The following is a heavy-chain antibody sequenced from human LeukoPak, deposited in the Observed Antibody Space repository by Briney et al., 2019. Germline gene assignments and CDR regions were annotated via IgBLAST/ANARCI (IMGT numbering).Heavy chain of an antibody. CDR3: ATDRA. V-gene: IGHV3-74*01. Sequence: GGSLRLSCAVSGFTFSNYWMHWVRQAPGKGLVWVSRINSDGSNTNYADSVMGRFTISRDNAKNTVYLQMNSLRAKDTAVYYCATDRAWGQGTLVTVSS. CDR1: GFTFSNYW. CDR2: INSDGSNT. J-gene: IGHJ5*02.